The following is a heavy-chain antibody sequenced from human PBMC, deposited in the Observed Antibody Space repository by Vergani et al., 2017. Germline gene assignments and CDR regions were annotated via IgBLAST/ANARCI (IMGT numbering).Heavy chain of an antibody. D-gene: IGHD2-15*01. CDR1: GFTFDDYA. J-gene: IGHJ6*03. CDR2: ISWNSGSI. CDR3: AKGPLGGYYYMDV. Sequence: VQLVESGGGLVKPGGSLRLSCAASGFTFDDYAMHWVRQAPGKGLEWVSGISWNSGSIGYADSVKGRFTISRDNAKNSLYLQMNSLRAEDTALYYCAKGPLGGYYYMDVWGKGTTVTVSS. V-gene: IGHV3-9*01.